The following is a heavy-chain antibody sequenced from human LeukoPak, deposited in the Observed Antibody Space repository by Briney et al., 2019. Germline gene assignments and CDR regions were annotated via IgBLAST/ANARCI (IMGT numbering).Heavy chain of an antibody. CDR1: GFTFSSYG. CDR2: IRYDGSNK. CDR3: ARGGKIALAGTRSPQYFQH. Sequence: GGSLRLSCAASGFTFSSYGMHWVRQAPGKGLEWVLFIRYDGSNKYYADSVKGRFTISRDNSKNTLYLQMSSLRAEDTAVYYCARGGKIALAGTRSPQYFQHWGQGTLVTVSS. J-gene: IGHJ1*01. V-gene: IGHV3-30*02. D-gene: IGHD6-19*01.